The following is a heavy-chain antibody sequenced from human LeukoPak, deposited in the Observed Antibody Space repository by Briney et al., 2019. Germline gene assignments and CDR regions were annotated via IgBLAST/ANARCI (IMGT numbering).Heavy chain of an antibody. Sequence: ASVKVSCKASGYTFTNYDYGNRWVRQAPGQGLEWVGWISATNGNTKYVQEFQGRVSMTTDTSTNTAYMELRSLRSDDTAVYFCARVYGYNIGIYYFDYWGQGTLVTVSS. D-gene: IGHD2/OR15-2a*01. CDR3: ARVYGYNIGIYYFDY. CDR2: ISATNGNT. J-gene: IGHJ4*02. CDR1: GYTFTNYDYG. V-gene: IGHV1-18*01.